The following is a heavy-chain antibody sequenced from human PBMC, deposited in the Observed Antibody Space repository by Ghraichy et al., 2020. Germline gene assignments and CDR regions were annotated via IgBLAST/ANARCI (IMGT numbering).Heavy chain of an antibody. CDR3: AREWGYYGSGSDTFDF. V-gene: IGHV4-61*08. D-gene: IGHD3-10*01. CDR2: VYSSGRT. J-gene: IGHJ4*02. Sequence: SETLSLTCTVSGDSVASDDHYWSWIRQPPGKGLEWIGYVYSSGRTNYNPSLKSRVTISVDTSNNQFYLRLNSVTAADTAVYYCAREWGYYGSGSDTFDFWGQGPLVTVSS. CDR1: GDSVASDDHY.